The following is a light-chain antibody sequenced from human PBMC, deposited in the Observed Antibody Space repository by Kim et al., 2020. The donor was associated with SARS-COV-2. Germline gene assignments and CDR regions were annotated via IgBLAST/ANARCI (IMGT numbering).Light chain of an antibody. CDR2: GAS. J-gene: IGKJ1*01. CDR1: QSVSSSY. CDR3: QQCGKWPRRT. V-gene: IGKV3-20*01. Sequence: EIVLTQSPGTLSLSPGERATLSCRASQSVSSSYLAWYQQKPGQAPRLLIYGASSRATGIPDRFSGSGSGTDFTLTISRLEPEDFAVYYCQQCGKWPRRTFGQGTKVDIK.